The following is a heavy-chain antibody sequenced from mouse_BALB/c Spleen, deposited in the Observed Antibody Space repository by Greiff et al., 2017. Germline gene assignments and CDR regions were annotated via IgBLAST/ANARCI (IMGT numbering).Heavy chain of an antibody. D-gene: IGHD1-2*01. V-gene: IGHV2-2*02. CDR2: IWSGGST. Sequence: VQRVESGPGLVQPSQSLSITCTVSGFSLTSHGVHWVRQSPGKGLEWLGVIWSGGSTDYNAAFISRLSISKDNSKSQVFFKMNSLQANDTAIYYCARILLRLPGYAMDYWGQGTSVTVSS. CDR3: ARILLRLPGYAMDY. J-gene: IGHJ4*01. CDR1: GFSLTSHG.